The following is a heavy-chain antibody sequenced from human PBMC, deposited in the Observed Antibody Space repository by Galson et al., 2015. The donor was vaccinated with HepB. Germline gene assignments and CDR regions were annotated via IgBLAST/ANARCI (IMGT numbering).Heavy chain of an antibody. CDR3: ARGGGFWYSTPGGKAFDI. CDR1: GGTFSSYA. V-gene: IGHV1-69*04. J-gene: IGHJ3*02. D-gene: IGHD2-21*01. Sequence: KVSCKASGGTFSSYAISWVRQAPGQGLEWMGRIIPILGIANYAQKFQGRVTITADKSTSTAYMELSSLRSEDTAVYYCARGGGFWYSTPGGKAFDIWGQGTMVTVSS. CDR2: IIPILGIA.